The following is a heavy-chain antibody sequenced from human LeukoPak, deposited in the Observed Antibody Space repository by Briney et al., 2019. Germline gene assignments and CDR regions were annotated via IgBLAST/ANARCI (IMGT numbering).Heavy chain of an antibody. D-gene: IGHD6-13*01. Sequence: PSETLSLTCTVSGGSISSSSYYWGWIRQPPGKGLEWIGEINHSGSTNYNPSLKSRVTISVDTSKNQFSLKLSSVTAADTAVYYRARGAGSAAAGTPTTNYFDYWGQGTLVTVSS. CDR1: GGSISSSSYY. CDR3: ARGAGSAAAGTPTTNYFDY. V-gene: IGHV4-39*07. CDR2: INHSGST. J-gene: IGHJ4*02.